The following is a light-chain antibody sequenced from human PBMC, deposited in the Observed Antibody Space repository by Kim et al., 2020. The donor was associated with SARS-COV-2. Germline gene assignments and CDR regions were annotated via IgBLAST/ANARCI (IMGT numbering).Light chain of an antibody. CDR2: WAS. J-gene: IGKJ4*01. V-gene: IGKV4-1*01. CDR1: VLYSSNNKNY. Sequence: VLYSSNNKNYLAWYQQKPGQPPKLLIYWASTRESGVPDRFSGSGSGTDFTLTISSLQAEDVAVYYCQQYYRIPLTFGGGTKVDIK. CDR3: QQYYRIPLT.